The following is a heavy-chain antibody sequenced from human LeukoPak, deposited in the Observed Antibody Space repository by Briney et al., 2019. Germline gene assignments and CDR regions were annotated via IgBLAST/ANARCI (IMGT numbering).Heavy chain of an antibody. CDR3: ARDRRITMIVGGSNWFDP. CDR2: IYTSGST. J-gene: IGHJ5*02. CDR1: GGSISSYY. D-gene: IGHD3-22*01. V-gene: IGHV4-4*07. Sequence: SETLSLTCTVSGGSISSYYWSWIRQPAGKGLEWIGRIYTSGSTNYNPSLKSRVTMSVDTSKNQFSLKLSSVTAADTAVYYCARDRRITMIVGGSNWFDPWGQGTLVTVSS.